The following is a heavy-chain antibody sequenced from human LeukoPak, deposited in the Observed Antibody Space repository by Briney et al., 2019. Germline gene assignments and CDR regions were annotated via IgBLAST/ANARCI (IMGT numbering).Heavy chain of an antibody. D-gene: IGHD6-19*01. CDR2: INPSGGST. CDR1: GYTFTSYY. J-gene: IGHJ4*02. Sequence: ASVKVSCKASGYTFTSYYMHWVRQAPGQGREWMGIINPSGGSTSYAQKFQGRVTMTRDTSTSTVYMELSSLRSEDTAVYYCARGSGGSSGWYPNLLLDYWGQGTLVTVSS. V-gene: IGHV1-46*01. CDR3: ARGSGGSSGWYPNLLLDY.